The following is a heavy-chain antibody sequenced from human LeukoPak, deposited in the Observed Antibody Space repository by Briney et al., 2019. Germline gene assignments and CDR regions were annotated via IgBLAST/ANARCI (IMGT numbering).Heavy chain of an antibody. D-gene: IGHD5-18*01. J-gene: IGHJ4*02. CDR3: ARDKAHTYGYYFDP. V-gene: IGHV4-59*01. Sequence: SETLSLTCPASGGALNTYYWNWLRQTPEKGLEWIAYIANGNTDYNPSLNSRVTVSVDTSKNQFYLRLDSVTAADTAVYFCARDKAHTYGYYFDPWSQGTLVTVSS. CDR2: IANGNT. CDR1: GGALNTYY.